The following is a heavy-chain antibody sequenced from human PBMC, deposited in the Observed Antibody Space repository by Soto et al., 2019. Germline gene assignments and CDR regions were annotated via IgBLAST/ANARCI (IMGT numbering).Heavy chain of an antibody. CDR1: GGSISSGYYY. J-gene: IGHJ4*02. D-gene: IGHD3-10*01. V-gene: IGHV4-30-4*01. CDR2: IYYSGST. Sequence: SETLSLTCTVSGGSISSGYYYWSWIRQPPGKGLEWIGYIYYSGSTYYNPSLKSRVTISVDTSKNQFSLKLSSVTAADTAVYYCARVFYGSGSYLPRYYFDYWGQGTLVTVSS. CDR3: ARVFYGSGSYLPRYYFDY.